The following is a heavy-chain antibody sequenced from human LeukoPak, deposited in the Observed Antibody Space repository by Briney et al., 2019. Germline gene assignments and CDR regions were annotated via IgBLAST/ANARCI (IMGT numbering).Heavy chain of an antibody. CDR2: ISYDGSNK. CDR3: ARDQLGFDI. V-gene: IGHV3-30*04. D-gene: IGHD1-1*01. Sequence: PGGSLRLSCAASGFTFSSYAMHWVRQAPGKGLEWVAVISYDGSNKYYADSLKGRFTISRDNSKNTLYLQMNSLRAEDTTVYYCARDQLGFDIWGQGTMVTVSS. CDR1: GFTFSSYA. J-gene: IGHJ3*02.